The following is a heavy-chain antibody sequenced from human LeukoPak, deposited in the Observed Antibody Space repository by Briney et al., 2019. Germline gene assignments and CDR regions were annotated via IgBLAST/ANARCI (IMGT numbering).Heavy chain of an antibody. V-gene: IGHV4-31*03. CDR3: AREITIFGTVMGFGT. D-gene: IGHD3-3*01. CDR1: GDSISTGYCY. CDR2: IYYSGST. J-gene: IGHJ5*02. Sequence: PSETLSLTCNVSGDSISTGYCYWTWNRQHPGKGLEWIGYIYYSGSTDYNPSLRSRLNISIDTSKNQFSLKLTSVTAADTAVYYCAREITIFGTVMGFGTWGPGTVVTVSS.